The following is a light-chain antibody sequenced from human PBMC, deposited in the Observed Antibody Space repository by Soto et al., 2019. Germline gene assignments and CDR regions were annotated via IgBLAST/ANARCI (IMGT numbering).Light chain of an antibody. CDR2: DAS. Sequence: IVLTQSPATLSLSPGERATLSCRASQSVSSYLAWYQQKPGQAPRLLIYDASNRATGIPARFSGSGSGTDFTLTISSLEPEDFAVYYCQQRSNWPPWTFGQGTKGEIK. V-gene: IGKV3-11*01. CDR1: QSVSSY. CDR3: QQRSNWPPWT. J-gene: IGKJ1*01.